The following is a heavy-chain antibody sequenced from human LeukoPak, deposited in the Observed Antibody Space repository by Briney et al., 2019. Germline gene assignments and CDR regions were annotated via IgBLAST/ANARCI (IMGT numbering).Heavy chain of an antibody. J-gene: IGHJ4*02. V-gene: IGHV3-23*01. CDR2: IGRSGADT. CDR3: TKDARATPDGFDF. D-gene: IGHD2-15*01. Sequence: SGIGRSGADTYYTDSVKGRFTISRDNSKNTLYLQMNNLRGDDTAVFYCTKDARATPDGFDFWGQGTLVTVSS.